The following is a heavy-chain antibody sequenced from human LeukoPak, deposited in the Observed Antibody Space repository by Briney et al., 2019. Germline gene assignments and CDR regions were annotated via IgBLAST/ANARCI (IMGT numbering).Heavy chain of an antibody. V-gene: IGHV4-4*07. CDR1: GGSISSYY. J-gene: IGHJ4*02. Sequence: KPSETLSLTCTVSGGSISSYYWSWIRQPAGKGLEWIGRVYTSGSTNYNPSLKSRVTISVDKSRNQFSLKLSSVTAADTAVYYCATTRVGFSYFDYWGQGTLVTVSS. CDR2: VYTSGST. CDR3: ATTRVGFSYFDY. D-gene: IGHD1-26*01.